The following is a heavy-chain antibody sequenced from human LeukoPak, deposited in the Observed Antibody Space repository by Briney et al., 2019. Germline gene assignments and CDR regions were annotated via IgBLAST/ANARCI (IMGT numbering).Heavy chain of an antibody. J-gene: IGHJ4*02. CDR1: GGSFSGYY. CDR2: INHRGST. V-gene: IGHV4-34*01. D-gene: IGHD2-15*01. Sequence: PSETLSLTCVVYGGSFSGYYWSWIRQSPGKGLEWIGEINHRGSTNYNPSLKRRVTISLGTSKNQFSLKLSSVTAADTAVYYCARDTVVAATIDYWGQGTLVTVSS. CDR3: ARDTVVAATIDY.